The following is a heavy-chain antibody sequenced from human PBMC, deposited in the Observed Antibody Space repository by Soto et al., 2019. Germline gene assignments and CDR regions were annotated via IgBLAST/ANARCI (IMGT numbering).Heavy chain of an antibody. CDR2: IIPIFGTA. CDR3: ARVSKNDEPTSPFYGMDA. J-gene: IGHJ6*02. CDR1: GGTFSSYA. D-gene: IGHD4-4*01. V-gene: IGHV1-69*13. Sequence: AASGKVSCEASGGTFSSYAISWGRQAPGQGLEWMGGIIPIFGTANYAQKFQGRVTITADESTSTAYMELSSLRSEDTAVYYCARVSKNDEPTSPFYGMDARRQAPPVT.